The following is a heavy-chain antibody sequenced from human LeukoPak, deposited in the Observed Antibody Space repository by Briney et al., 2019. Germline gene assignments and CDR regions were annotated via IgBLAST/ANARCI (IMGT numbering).Heavy chain of an antibody. CDR2: ISSSGSTI. CDR3: ARTGIGQYYFDY. D-gene: IGHD3-10*01. CDR1: GFTFSDYY. V-gene: IGHV3-11*04. Sequence: GGSLRLSCAASGFTFSDYYTSWIRQAPGKGLEWFSYISSSGSTIYYADSVKGRFTISRDNAENSLYLQMNSLRAEETAVYYCARTGIGQYYFDYWGQGTLVTVSS. J-gene: IGHJ4*02.